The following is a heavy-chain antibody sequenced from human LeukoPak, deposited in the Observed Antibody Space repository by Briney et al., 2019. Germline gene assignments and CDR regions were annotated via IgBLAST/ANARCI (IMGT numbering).Heavy chain of an antibody. CDR1: GFTFTNYA. D-gene: IGHD2-15*01. J-gene: IGHJ4*02. V-gene: IGHV3-23*01. CDR2: MSGRGVST. Sequence: PGGSLRLSSAASGFTFTNYAMSWGPPAPGKGLEWVSGMSGRGVSTYYADSVKGRFTISSDNSKNTLYLQRNSLRAEDTAIYYCAKDCNGGNCYIDYWGQGTLVTVAS. CDR3: AKDCNGGNCYIDY.